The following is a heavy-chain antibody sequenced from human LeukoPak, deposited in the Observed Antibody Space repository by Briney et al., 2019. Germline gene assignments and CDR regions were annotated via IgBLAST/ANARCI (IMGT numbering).Heavy chain of an antibody. D-gene: IGHD6-13*01. CDR1: GFSLSTSGMC. CDR2: IYWDDDK. V-gene: IGHV2-5*08. Sequence: SGPALVKPTQTLTLTCTFSGFSLSTSGMCVSWIRQPPGKALEWLALIYWDDDKRYSPSLKSRLTITKDTSKNQVVLTMTNMDPVDTATYYCAHSTYEGSWLYFDYWGQGTLVTVSS. CDR3: AHSTYEGSWLYFDY. J-gene: IGHJ4*02.